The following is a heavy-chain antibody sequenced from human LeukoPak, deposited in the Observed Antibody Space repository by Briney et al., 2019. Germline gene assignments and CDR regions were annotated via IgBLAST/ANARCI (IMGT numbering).Heavy chain of an antibody. J-gene: IGHJ3*02. Sequence: LTLTYAASGYTFSSHSMNWVRQAPGKGLEWVSSISSSSSYIYYADSVRGRFTISRDNAKNSLYLQMNSLRAEDKAVYYCARVRAGYTKGAFDMRGQGTMGTVSA. CDR2: ISSSSSYI. CDR1: GYTFSSHS. CDR3: ARVRAGYTKGAFDM. D-gene: IGHD5-24*01. V-gene: IGHV3-21*01.